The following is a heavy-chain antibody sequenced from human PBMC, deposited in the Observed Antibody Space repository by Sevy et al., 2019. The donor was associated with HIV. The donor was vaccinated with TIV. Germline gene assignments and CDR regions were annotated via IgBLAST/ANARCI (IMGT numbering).Heavy chain of an antibody. V-gene: IGHV3-23*01. CDR2: ISDSGGRI. CDR1: GFTFSSYA. CDR3: AKDGGYDALTEGDWFDP. Sequence: GGSLRLSCAASGFTFSSYAMSWVRQGPGKGLEWVSTISDSGGRIYYTDSVKGRFTISRDNSKNTLYLQMDILRAKDTAIYYCAKDGGYDALTEGDWFDPWGQGTLVTVSS. J-gene: IGHJ5*02. D-gene: IGHD3-16*01.